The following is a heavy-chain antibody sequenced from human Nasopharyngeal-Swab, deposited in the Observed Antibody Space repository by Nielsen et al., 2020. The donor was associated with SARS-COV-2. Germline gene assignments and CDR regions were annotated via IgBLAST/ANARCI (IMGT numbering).Heavy chain of an antibody. V-gene: IGHV3-30*03. CDR1: RFAFRNYP. J-gene: IGHJ4*02. CDR3: ASLRADTPDFAY. D-gene: IGHD2-15*01. Sequence: GGSLRLSCAASRFAFRNYPMHWVRQAPGKGLEWVTVISSDGTDKQYVDSVRGRFTISRDNAENTLYLQMRSLRPEDTGVYYCASLRADTPDFAYWGQGTLVTVSS. CDR2: ISSDGTDK.